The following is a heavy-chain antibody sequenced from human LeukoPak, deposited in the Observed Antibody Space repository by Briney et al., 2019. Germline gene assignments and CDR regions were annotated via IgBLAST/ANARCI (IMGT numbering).Heavy chain of an antibody. D-gene: IGHD3-10*01. V-gene: IGHV3-53*01. CDR3: ARGERKFYNSGSYYISPYWYFDL. J-gene: IGHJ2*01. Sequence: PGGSLRLSCAASGFTFSSYWMNWVRQVPGKGLEWVSVIYSDGTTDSADSVKGRFTISRDNSKNTLYLQMESLRVEDTAVYYCARGERKFYNSGSYYISPYWYFDLWGRGTLVTVSS. CDR2: IYSDGTT. CDR1: GFTFSSYW.